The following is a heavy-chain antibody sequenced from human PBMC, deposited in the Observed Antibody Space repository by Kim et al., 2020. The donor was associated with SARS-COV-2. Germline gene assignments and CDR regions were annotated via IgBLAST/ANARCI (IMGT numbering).Heavy chain of an antibody. V-gene: IGHV3-11*04. CDR2: ISSGIITT. Sequence: GGSLRLSCAASGFTFSDYYMAWISQAPGKGLEWVSSISSGIITTYNADSVKGRFGISRDNAKNSLYLQIYSLRAEDTAVYYCTRNIAGGLDVWGQGTTVTVSS. CDR1: GFTFSDYY. CDR3: TRNIAGGLDV. D-gene: IGHD6-13*01. J-gene: IGHJ6*02.